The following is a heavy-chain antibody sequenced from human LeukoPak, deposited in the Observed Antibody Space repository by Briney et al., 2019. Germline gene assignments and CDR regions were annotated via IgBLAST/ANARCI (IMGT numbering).Heavy chain of an antibody. CDR2: IYHSGST. CDR3: ARPLSLGYCSGGSCYGRGAWFDR. Sequence: SEALSLTCAVYGGSFSGYYWSWIRQPPGKGLEWIGQIYHSGSTNYNPSLKSRVTISVDKSKNQFSLRLRSVTAADTAVYYCARPLSLGYCSGGSCYGRGAWFDRWGQGTLVTVSS. CDR1: GGSFSGYY. V-gene: IGHV4-34*01. J-gene: IGHJ5*02. D-gene: IGHD2-15*01.